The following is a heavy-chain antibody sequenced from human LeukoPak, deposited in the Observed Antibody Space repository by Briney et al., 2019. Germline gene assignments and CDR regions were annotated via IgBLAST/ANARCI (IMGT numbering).Heavy chain of an antibody. J-gene: IGHJ3*02. V-gene: IGHV5-51*01. CDR2: IYPGDSDT. CDR1: GYSFTTYW. Sequence: GESLKISCKGSGYSFTTYWIGWVRQMPGKGLEWMGVIYPGDSDTRYSPSFQGQVTISADKSITTAYLQWNSLKASDTAMYYCARQTGDNAFDIWGRGTMVTVSS. D-gene: IGHD7-27*01. CDR3: ARQTGDNAFDI.